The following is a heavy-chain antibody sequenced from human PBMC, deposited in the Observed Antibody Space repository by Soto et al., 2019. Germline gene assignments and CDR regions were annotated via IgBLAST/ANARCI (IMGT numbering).Heavy chain of an antibody. Sequence: QVQLQQWGAGLLKPSETLSLTCAVYGGSFSGYYWSWIRQPPGKGLEWIGEINHSGSTNYNPSLKSRVTNSVDTSKNQFSLKLSSVTAAATAVYYCARGVGFWSGYYSLYFDYWGQGTLVTVSS. D-gene: IGHD3-3*01. CDR1: GGSFSGYY. J-gene: IGHJ4*02. CDR2: INHSGST. V-gene: IGHV4-34*01. CDR3: ARGVGFWSGYYSLYFDY.